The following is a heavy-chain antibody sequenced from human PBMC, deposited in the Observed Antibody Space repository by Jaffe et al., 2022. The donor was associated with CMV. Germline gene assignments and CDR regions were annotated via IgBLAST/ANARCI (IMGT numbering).Heavy chain of an antibody. CDR2: IFSNDEK. CDR3: ARIIGDYDILTGYYNSPGNAQFDY. V-gene: IGHV2-26*01. D-gene: IGHD3-9*01. J-gene: IGHJ4*02. CDR1: GFSLSNARMG. Sequence: QVTLKESGPVLVKPTETLTLTCTVSGFSLSNARMGVSWIRQPPGKALEWLAHIFSNDEKSYSTSLKSRLTISKDTSKSQVVLTMTNMDPVDTATYYCARIIGDYDILTGYYNSPGNAQFDYWGQGTLVTVSS.